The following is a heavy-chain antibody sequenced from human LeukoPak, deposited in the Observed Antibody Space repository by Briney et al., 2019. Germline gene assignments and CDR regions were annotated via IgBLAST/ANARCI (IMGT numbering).Heavy chain of an antibody. D-gene: IGHD2-2*01. Sequence: PGGSLRLSCAASGFTFSSYSMNWVRQAPGKGLEWVSSISSSSSYIYYADSVKGRFTISRDNAKNSLYLQMNSLRAEDTAVYSSARDASCSSTSCSYYYYYYYMDVWGKGTTVTVSS. J-gene: IGHJ6*03. CDR1: GFTFSSYS. CDR3: ARDASCSSTSCSYYYYYYYMDV. V-gene: IGHV3-21*01. CDR2: ISSSSSYI.